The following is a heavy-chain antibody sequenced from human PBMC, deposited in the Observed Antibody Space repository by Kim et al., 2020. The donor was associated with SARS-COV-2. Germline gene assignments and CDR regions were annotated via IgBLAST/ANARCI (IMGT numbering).Heavy chain of an antibody. V-gene: IGHV1-18*04. CDR2: ISAYNGNT. D-gene: IGHD3-10*01. Sequence: ASVKVSCKASGYTFTSYGISWVRQAPGRGLEWMGWISAYNGNTNYAQKLQGRVTMTTDTSTSTAYMELRSLRSDDTAVYYCARDLTIFGELLKYYYYYGMDVWGQGTTVTVSS. CDR3: ARDLTIFGELLKYYYYYGMDV. J-gene: IGHJ6*02. CDR1: GYTFTSYG.